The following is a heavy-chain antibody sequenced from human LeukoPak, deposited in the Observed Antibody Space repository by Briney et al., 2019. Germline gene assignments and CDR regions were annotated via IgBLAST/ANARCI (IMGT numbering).Heavy chain of an antibody. Sequence: SETLSLTCAVYGGSFSGYYWSWIRQPPGKGLEWIGEINHSGSTNYNPSLKSRVTISVDTSKNQFSLKLSSVTAADTAVYYCAREKYYGSGRLYYYYYYMDVWGKGTTVTVSS. CDR1: GGSFSGYY. V-gene: IGHV4-34*01. CDR3: AREKYYGSGRLYYYYYYMDV. J-gene: IGHJ6*03. D-gene: IGHD3-10*01. CDR2: INHSGST.